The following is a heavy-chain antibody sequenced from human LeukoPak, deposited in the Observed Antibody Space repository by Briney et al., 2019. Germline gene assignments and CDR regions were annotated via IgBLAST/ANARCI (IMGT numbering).Heavy chain of an antibody. Sequence: GGSLRLSCGASGFTFSYYWMHWVRQVPGKGLVWVSRISTDGSTTAYADSVKGRFTISRDNAKNTLYLQMNSLRVEDTAVYYCARFRLAGEGEYYLDYWGRGTLVTVSS. CDR3: ARFRLAGEGEYYLDY. D-gene: IGHD7-27*01. V-gene: IGHV3-74*01. CDR2: ISTDGSTT. CDR1: GFTFSYYW. J-gene: IGHJ4*02.